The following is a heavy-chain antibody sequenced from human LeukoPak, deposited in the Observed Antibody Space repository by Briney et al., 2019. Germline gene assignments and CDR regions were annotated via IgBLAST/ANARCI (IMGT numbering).Heavy chain of an antibody. D-gene: IGHD3-10*01. CDR2: INQSGST. Sequence: SETLSLTCAVYGGSFSAYYWSWIRQSPGKGLEWIGEINQSGSTNYNPSLKSRVTISVDTSKNQFSLKLRSVTAADTAVYYCASLTLWFGESLYFDYWGQGTLVTVSS. J-gene: IGHJ4*02. CDR3: ASLTLWFGESLYFDY. V-gene: IGHV4-34*01. CDR1: GGSFSAYY.